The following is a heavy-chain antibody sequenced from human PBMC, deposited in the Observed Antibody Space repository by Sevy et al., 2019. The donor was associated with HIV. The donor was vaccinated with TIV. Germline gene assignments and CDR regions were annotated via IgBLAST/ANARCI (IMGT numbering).Heavy chain of an antibody. Sequence: ASVKVSCKVSGYTLTALSMHWVRQAPGQGLEWMGWISAYSGNTNYAQNLQGRVTMTTDTFTSTAYMELRSLTSDDTAVYYCARDQYDSSGYYYSYYGMDVWGQGTTVTVSS. J-gene: IGHJ6*02. V-gene: IGHV1-18*01. CDR3: ARDQYDSSGYYYSYYGMDV. CDR2: ISAYSGNT. D-gene: IGHD3-22*01. CDR1: GYTLTALS.